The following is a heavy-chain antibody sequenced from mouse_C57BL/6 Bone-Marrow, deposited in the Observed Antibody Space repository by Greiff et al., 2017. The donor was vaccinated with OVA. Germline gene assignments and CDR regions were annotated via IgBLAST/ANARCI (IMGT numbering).Heavy chain of an antibody. Sequence: VQLKESGAELVRPGASVTLSCKASGYTFTDYEMHWVKQTPVHGLEWIGAIDPETGGTAYNQKFKGKAILTADKSSSTAYMELRSLTSEDSAVYYCTRSSSYDAMDYWGQGTSVTVSS. J-gene: IGHJ4*01. CDR1: GYTFTDYE. CDR3: TRSSSYDAMDY. V-gene: IGHV1-15*01. D-gene: IGHD1-1*01. CDR2: IDPETGGT.